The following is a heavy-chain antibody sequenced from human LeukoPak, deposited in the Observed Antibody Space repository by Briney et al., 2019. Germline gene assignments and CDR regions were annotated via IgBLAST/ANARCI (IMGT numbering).Heavy chain of an antibody. CDR1: GFSFSTFW. V-gene: IGHV3-7*01. CDR3: VQGGHFDW. CDR2: INEDGSES. J-gene: IGHJ4*01. Sequence: GGSLRLSCVSSGFSFSTFWMTWGRQAPGKGPEWVANINEDGSESYYVDSVKGRFTISRDNGKNPLFLDMNSLRADDTALYFCVQGGHFDWGGQEPRSPSPQ. D-gene: IGHD3-16*01.